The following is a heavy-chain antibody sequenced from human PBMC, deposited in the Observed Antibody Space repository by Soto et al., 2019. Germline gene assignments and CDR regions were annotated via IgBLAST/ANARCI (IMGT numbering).Heavy chain of an antibody. V-gene: IGHV1-69*13. J-gene: IGHJ4*02. CDR3: AREMGYYYDSSGLFDY. CDR1: GGTFSSYA. D-gene: IGHD3-22*01. Sequence: GASVKVSCKASGGTFSSYAISWVRQAPGQGLEWMGGIIPIFGTANYAQKFQSRVTITADESTSTAYMELSSLRSEDTAVYYCAREMGYYYDSSGLFDYWGQGTLVTSPQ. CDR2: IIPIFGTA.